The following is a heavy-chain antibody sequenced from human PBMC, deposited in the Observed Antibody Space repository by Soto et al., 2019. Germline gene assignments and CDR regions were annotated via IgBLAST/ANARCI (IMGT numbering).Heavy chain of an antibody. V-gene: IGHV1-69*06. CDR2: IIPIFGTA. Sequence: SVKVSCKASGGTFSSYAISWVGQAPGQGLEWMGGIIPIFGTANYAQKFQGRVTITADKSTSTAYMELSSLRSEDTAVYYCAVFYCSGYDLDLLSFCGQGTLVP. D-gene: IGHD5-12*01. J-gene: IGHJ3*01. CDR1: GGTFSSYA. CDR3: AVFYCSGYDLDLLSF.